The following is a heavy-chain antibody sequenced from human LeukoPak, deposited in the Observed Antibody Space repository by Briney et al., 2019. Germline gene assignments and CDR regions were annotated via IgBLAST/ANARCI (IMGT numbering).Heavy chain of an antibody. J-gene: IGHJ4*02. V-gene: IGHV3-53*01. CDR3: AREQPPGVYFDY. CDR1: GFTVSNNY. CDR2: IYTDGGT. D-gene: IGHD3-10*01. Sequence: GGSLRLSCAASGFTVSNNYLSWVRQAPGKGVEWASIIYTDGGTYYADSVKGRFTISRDNSKNTLYLQMNSLRADDTAVYYCAREQPPGVYFDYWGQGTLVTVAS.